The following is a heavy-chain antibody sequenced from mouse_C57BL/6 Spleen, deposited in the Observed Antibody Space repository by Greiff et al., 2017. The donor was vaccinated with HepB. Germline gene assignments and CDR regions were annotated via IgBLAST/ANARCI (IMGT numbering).Heavy chain of an antibody. Sequence: VQLKESGPELVKPGASVKISCKASGYTFTDYYMNWVKQSHGKSLEWIGDINPNNGGTSYNQKFKGKATLTVDKSSSTAYMELRSLTSEDSAVYYCARYDYDGAWFAYWGQGTLVTVSA. J-gene: IGHJ3*01. V-gene: IGHV1-26*01. CDR1: GYTFTDYY. CDR3: ARYDYDGAWFAY. CDR2: INPNNGGT. D-gene: IGHD2-4*01.